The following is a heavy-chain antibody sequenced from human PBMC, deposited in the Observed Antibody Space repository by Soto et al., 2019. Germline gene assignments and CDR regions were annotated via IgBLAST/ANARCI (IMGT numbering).Heavy chain of an antibody. D-gene: IGHD4-4*01. CDR1: GFTFSSYA. CDR3: AKDCRTMTTVTYYFDY. CDR2: ISGSGGST. Sequence: GGSLRLSCAASGFTFSSYAMSWVRQAPGKGLEWVSAISGSGGSTYYADSVKGRFTISRDNSKNTLYLQMNSLRAEDTAVYYCAKDCRTMTTVTYYFDYWGQGTLVTVSS. V-gene: IGHV3-23*01. J-gene: IGHJ4*02.